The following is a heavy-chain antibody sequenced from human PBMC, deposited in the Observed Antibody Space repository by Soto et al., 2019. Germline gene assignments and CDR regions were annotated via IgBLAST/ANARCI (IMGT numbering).Heavy chain of an antibody. J-gene: IGHJ6*03. CDR1: GCTFSSYS. Sequence: PGGPLRLSCAASGCTFSSYSMNWVRQAPGKGLEWVSSISSSSSYIYYADSVKGRFTISRDNAKNSLYLQMNSLRAEDTAVYYCARDSVQRPMDVWGKGTTVTVSS. CDR3: ARDSVQRPMDV. D-gene: IGHD1-1*01. CDR2: ISSSSSYI. V-gene: IGHV3-21*01.